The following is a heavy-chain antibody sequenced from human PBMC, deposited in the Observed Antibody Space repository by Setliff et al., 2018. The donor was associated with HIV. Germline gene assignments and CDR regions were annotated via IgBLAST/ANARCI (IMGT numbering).Heavy chain of an antibody. CDR1: GGTLSNYV. Sequence: ASVKVSCKTSGGTLSNYVITWVRQAPGQGLEWMGMIIPMYNIPAYAQKFQGRVTFTADESTSTAYMELSSLSSEGTAVYYCAREDTTGYYSLSAFDIWGQGTLVTVSS. V-gene: IGHV1-69*13. J-gene: IGHJ3*02. D-gene: IGHD3-22*01. CDR2: IIPMYNIP. CDR3: AREDTTGYYSLSAFDI.